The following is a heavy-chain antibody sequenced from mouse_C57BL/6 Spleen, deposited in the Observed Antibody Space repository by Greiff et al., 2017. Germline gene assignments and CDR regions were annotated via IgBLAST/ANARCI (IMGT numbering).Heavy chain of an antibody. CDR2: ILPGSGST. J-gene: IGHJ1*03. CDR3: ARRAYYSNYDWYFDV. D-gene: IGHD2-5*01. Sequence: QVQLQQSGAELVRPGASVKLSCTASGFNIKDYYMHWVKQRPGHGLEWIGEILPGSGSTNYNEKFKGKATFTADTSSNTAYMQLSSLTTEDSAIYYCARRAYYSNYDWYFDVWGTGTTVTVSS. CDR1: GFNIKDYY. V-gene: IGHV1-9*01.